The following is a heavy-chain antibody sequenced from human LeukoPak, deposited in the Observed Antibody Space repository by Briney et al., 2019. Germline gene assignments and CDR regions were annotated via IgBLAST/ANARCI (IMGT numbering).Heavy chain of an antibody. CDR1: GFTFSSYA. J-gene: IGHJ4*02. CDR3: AKEESHYFDY. Sequence: GESLKISCAASGFTFSSYAMHWVRQAPGKGLEWVAFIRFDGIDTYYADSVKGRFTISRDNSKNTLSVQMNGLRAEDTAVYYCAKEESHYFDYWGQGALVIVSS. V-gene: IGHV3-30*02. CDR2: IRFDGIDT.